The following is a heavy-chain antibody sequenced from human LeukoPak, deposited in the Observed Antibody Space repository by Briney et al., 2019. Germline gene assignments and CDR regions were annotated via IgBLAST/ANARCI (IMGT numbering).Heavy chain of an antibody. Sequence: GGSLRLSCVASEFTFITYWMTWVRQAPGKGLEWGANIKEDGSEKYYMDSVKGRFTISRDSAKNSLYLQMNSLRVEDTAIYYCAKDLLGVAGTLGWFDPWGQGILVTVSS. D-gene: IGHD6-19*01. CDR1: EFTFITYW. J-gene: IGHJ5*02. CDR3: AKDLLGVAGTLGWFDP. V-gene: IGHV3-7*04. CDR2: IKEDGSEK.